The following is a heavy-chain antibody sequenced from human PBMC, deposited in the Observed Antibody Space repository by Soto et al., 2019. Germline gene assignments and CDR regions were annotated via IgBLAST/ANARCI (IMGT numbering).Heavy chain of an antibody. Sequence: GGSLRLSCAASGFNFSSYVMHWVRQAPGKGLEWVAVIWYDGGNKYYADSVKGRFTISRDNSKNTLYLQMNSLRAEDTALYYCAKALATVTDRNAFDIWGQGTMVTVSS. CDR2: IWYDGGNK. CDR3: AKALATVTDRNAFDI. V-gene: IGHV3-33*03. CDR1: GFNFSSYV. J-gene: IGHJ3*02. D-gene: IGHD4-17*01.